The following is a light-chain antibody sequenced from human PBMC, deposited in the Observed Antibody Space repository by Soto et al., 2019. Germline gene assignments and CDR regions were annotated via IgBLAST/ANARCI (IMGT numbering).Light chain of an antibody. V-gene: IGKV1-6*01. CDR1: QGIRND. CDR3: QQHSHWPPWT. Sequence: AIQMTQSPSSLSASVGDRVTISCRASQGIRNDLGWYQQKQVKAPKLLIYAASSLQSGVPSTFSGSGSGTEFTLTISSLEPEDFAVYYCQQHSHWPPWTFGQGTRWIS. CDR2: AAS. J-gene: IGKJ1*01.